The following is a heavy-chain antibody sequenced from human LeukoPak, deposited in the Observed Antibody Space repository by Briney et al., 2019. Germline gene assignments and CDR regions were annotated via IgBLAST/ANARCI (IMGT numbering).Heavy chain of an antibody. D-gene: IGHD3-16*01. CDR1: GFTSSNYW. J-gene: IGHJ6*03. Sequence: AGSMRLSCAASGFTSSNYWMHWVRQVPGTRHVWVSPIDSDGSGTHYADSVKGLFTVARDSAENTLYLQMSSLRGEDTAVYYCARGMLSRAGYHWYYYMDVWGKGATVTVS. CDR2: IDSDGSGT. V-gene: IGHV3-74*01. CDR3: ARGMLSRAGYHWYYYMDV.